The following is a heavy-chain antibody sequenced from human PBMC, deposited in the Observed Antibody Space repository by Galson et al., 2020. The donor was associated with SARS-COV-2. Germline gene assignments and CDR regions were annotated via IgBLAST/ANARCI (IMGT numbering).Heavy chain of an antibody. J-gene: IGHJ4*02. CDR2: IWYDGSNK. CDR1: GFTFSSYG. V-gene: IGHV3-33*01. Sequence: GESLKISCAASGFTFSSYGMHWVRQAPGKGLEWVAVIWYDGSNKYYADSVKGRFTISRDNSKNTLYLQMNSLRAEDTAVYYCARDQGDCSSTSCDDYYFDYWGQGTLVTVSS. D-gene: IGHD2-2*01. CDR3: ARDQGDCSSTSCDDYYFDY.